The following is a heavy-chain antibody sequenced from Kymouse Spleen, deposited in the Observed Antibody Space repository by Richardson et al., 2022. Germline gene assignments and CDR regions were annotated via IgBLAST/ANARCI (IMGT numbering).Heavy chain of an antibody. D-gene: IGHD3-10*01. CDR1: GGSFSGYY. V-gene: IGHV4-34*01. Sequence: QVQLQQWGAGLLKPSETLSLTCAVYGGSFSGYYWSWIRQPPGKGLEWIGEINHSGSTNYNPSLKSRVTISVDTSKNQFSLKLSSVTAADTAVYYCARMWFGEPHRRYYYYGMDVWGQGTTVTVSS. CDR2: INHSGST. J-gene: IGHJ6*02. CDR3: ARMWFGEPHRRYYYYGMDV.